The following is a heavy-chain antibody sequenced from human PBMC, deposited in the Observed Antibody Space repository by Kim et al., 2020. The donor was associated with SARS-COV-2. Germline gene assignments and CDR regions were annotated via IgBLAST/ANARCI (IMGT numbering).Heavy chain of an antibody. CDR2: INSDGSST. D-gene: IGHD4-4*01. Sequence: GGSLRLSCAASGFTVSSHWMHWVRQAPGKGLEWVSRINSDGSSTNYADSVKGRFTISRDSAKNTLYLQMTSLRGEDTAMYYCARVRTLTTAGFAYWGQGTLVTVSS. CDR3: ARVRTLTTAGFAY. V-gene: IGHV3-74*01. J-gene: IGHJ4*02. CDR1: GFTVSSHW.